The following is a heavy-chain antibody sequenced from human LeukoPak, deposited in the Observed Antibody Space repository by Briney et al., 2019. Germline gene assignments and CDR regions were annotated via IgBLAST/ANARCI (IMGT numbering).Heavy chain of an antibody. D-gene: IGHD4-17*01. V-gene: IGHV4-61*02. CDR2: IYTSGST. J-gene: IGHJ5*02. Sequence: SETLSLTCTVSGGSISSGSYYWSWIRQPAGKGLEWIGRIYTSGSTNYNPSLKSRVTISVDTSKNQFSLKVSSVTAADTAVYYCARDYGDLNNWFDPWGQGTLVTVSS. CDR1: GGSISSGSYY. CDR3: ARDYGDLNNWFDP.